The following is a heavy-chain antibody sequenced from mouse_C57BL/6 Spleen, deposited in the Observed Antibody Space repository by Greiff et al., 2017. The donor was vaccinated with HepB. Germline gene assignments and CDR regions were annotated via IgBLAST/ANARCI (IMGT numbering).Heavy chain of an antibody. CDR2: ISYSGST. V-gene: IGHV3-1*01. Sequence: EVKVEESGPGMVKPSQSLSLTCTVTGYSITSGYDWHWIRHFPGNKLEWMGYISYSGSTNYNPSLKSRISITHDTSKNHFFLKLNSVTTEDTATYYCARGTNWDDYAMDYWGQGTSVTVSS. CDR3: ARGTNWDDYAMDY. J-gene: IGHJ4*01. CDR1: GYSITSGYD. D-gene: IGHD4-1*01.